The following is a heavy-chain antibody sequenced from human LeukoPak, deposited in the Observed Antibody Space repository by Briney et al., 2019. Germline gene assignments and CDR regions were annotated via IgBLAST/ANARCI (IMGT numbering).Heavy chain of an antibody. D-gene: IGHD3-9*01. CDR3: AKGRLVPDY. Sequence: GGSLRLSCVASGFTFSSYAMSWVRPAPGRGLEWVATISGSDGRTYYADSVRGRFTISRDNSKNTLYLQMNSLRAEDTAVYYCAKGRLVPDYWGQGILVTFSS. CDR2: ISGSDGRT. CDR1: GFTFSSYA. V-gene: IGHV3-23*01. J-gene: IGHJ4*02.